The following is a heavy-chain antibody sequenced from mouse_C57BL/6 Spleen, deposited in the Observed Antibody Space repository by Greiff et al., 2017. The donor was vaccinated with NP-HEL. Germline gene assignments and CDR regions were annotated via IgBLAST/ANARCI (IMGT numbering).Heavy chain of an antibody. CDR2: INPSTGGT. CDR3: ARGGYSNPFDY. D-gene: IGHD2-5*01. CDR1: GYSFTGYY. V-gene: IGHV1-42*01. J-gene: IGHJ2*01. Sequence: EVMLVESGPELVKPGASVKISCKASGYSFTGYYMNWVKQSPEKSLEWIGEINPSTGGTTYNQKFKAKATLTVDKSSSTAYMQLKSLTSEDSSVYYCARGGYSNPFDYWGKGTTLTVSS.